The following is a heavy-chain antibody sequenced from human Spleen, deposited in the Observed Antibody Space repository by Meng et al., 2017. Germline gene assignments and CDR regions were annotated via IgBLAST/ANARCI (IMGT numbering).Heavy chain of an antibody. CDR2: FVNYVDT. CDR3: ASGTPGRSYCDY. CDR1: GYTFGSYG. Sequence: QVHLLQVGPEGKKPGASVRVSCKASGYTFGSYGICWVRQAPGQGLEWMGWFVNYVDTYPAPKFQGRVTMTTDTHTNTAFMELRSLTSDDTAVYYCASGTPGRSYCDYWGQGTLVTVSS. V-gene: IGHV1-18*01. D-gene: IGHD2-15*01. J-gene: IGHJ4*02.